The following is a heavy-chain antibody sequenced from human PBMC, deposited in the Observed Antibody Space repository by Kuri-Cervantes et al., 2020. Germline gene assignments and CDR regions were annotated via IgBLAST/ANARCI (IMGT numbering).Heavy chain of an antibody. V-gene: IGHV3-9*01. CDR1: GFTFDDYA. Sequence: SLKISCAASGFTFDDYAMHWVRQAPGKGLEWVSGISWNSGSIGYADSVKGRFTISRDNAKNSLYLQMNSLRAEDTALYYCAKDVDTAVWTEGHPVFDYWGQGTLVTVSS. J-gene: IGHJ4*02. CDR2: ISWNSGSI. CDR3: AKDVDTAVWTEGHPVFDY. D-gene: IGHD5-18*01.